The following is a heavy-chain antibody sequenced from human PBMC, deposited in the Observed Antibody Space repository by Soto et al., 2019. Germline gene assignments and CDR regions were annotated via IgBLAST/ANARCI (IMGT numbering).Heavy chain of an antibody. J-gene: IGHJ6*02. CDR3: AKRFGGYYNYYYGMDV. CDR2: ISYDGSNK. Sequence: GGSLRLSCAASGFTFSSYGMHWVRQAPGKGLEWVAVISYDGSNKYYADSVKGRFTISRDNSKNTLYLQMNSLRAEDTAVYYCAKRFGGYYNYYYGMDVWGQGTLVTVSS. D-gene: IGHD3-10*01. V-gene: IGHV3-30*18. CDR1: GFTFSSYG.